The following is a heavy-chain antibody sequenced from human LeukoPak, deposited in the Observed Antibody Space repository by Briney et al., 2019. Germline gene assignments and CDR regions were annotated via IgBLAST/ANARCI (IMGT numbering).Heavy chain of an antibody. CDR3: ARDRGSGRYGGYYFYF. Sequence: PGRSLRLSCAASTFTFSSYGMHWVRQAPGKGLEWVAIIWYDGSNRYYADSVKGRFTISRDNSKDTLYLQINSLRADDTAVYYFARDRGSGRYGGYYFYFWGQGTLGTVSS. V-gene: IGHV3-33*01. D-gene: IGHD3-10*01. CDR2: IWYDGSNR. CDR1: TFTFSSYG. J-gene: IGHJ4*02.